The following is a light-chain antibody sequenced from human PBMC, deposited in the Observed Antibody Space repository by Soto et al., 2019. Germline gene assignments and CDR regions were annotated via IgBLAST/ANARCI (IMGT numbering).Light chain of an antibody. Sequence: EIVLTQSPATLSLSPGERATLSCRASQSVSNNYLAWYQQKPGQAPRLLIYGASNRATGIPDRFSGSGSGTDFTLTISRLEPEDFAVYYCQRYGSSGTFGQGTKVDI. V-gene: IGKV3-20*01. CDR1: QSVSNNY. J-gene: IGKJ1*01. CDR2: GAS. CDR3: QRYGSSGT.